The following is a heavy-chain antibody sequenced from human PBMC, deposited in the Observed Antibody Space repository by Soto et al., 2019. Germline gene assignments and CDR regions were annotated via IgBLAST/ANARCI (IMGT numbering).Heavy chain of an antibody. Sequence: EVQLLESGGGLVQPGGSLRLSCAASGFTFSSYVMSWVRQAPGKGLEWVSAISGSGGSTYYADSVKGRFTISRDNSKNTLYLQMNSLRAEDTAVYYCAKEGDDYYDSSGYYHRAEYFQHWGQGTLVTVSS. J-gene: IGHJ1*01. V-gene: IGHV3-23*01. CDR1: GFTFSSYV. CDR3: AKEGDDYYDSSGYYHRAEYFQH. D-gene: IGHD3-22*01. CDR2: ISGSGGST.